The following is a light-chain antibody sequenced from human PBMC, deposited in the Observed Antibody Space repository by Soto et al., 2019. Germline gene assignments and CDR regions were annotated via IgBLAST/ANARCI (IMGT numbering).Light chain of an antibody. V-gene: IGKV3-15*01. CDR1: QSVSGSY. J-gene: IGKJ1*01. CDR2: GAS. Sequence: EIVLTQSPGTLSLSPVERATLSCRASQSVSGSYLAWYQQKPGQAPRLLIYGASTRATGIPARFSGSGSGTDFTLTISSLQSEDFAVYYCQQYNNWPRTFGQGTKVDIK. CDR3: QQYNNWPRT.